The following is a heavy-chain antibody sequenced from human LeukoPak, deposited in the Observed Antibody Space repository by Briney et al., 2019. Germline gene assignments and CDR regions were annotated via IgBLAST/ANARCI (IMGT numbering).Heavy chain of an antibody. V-gene: IGHV3-23*01. CDR1: GFTFSAFG. J-gene: IGHJ6*02. D-gene: IGHD3-9*01. CDR3: TKDYCGKFCSAV. CDR2: ITKSGDST. Sequence: GGSLRLSCAASGFTFSAFGMNWVRQAPGKGLEWVSTITKSGDSTYYVDSVKGRFTISRDNSKSTLYLQMNSLRAEDTAKYYCTKDYCGKFCSAVWGQGTTVTVSS.